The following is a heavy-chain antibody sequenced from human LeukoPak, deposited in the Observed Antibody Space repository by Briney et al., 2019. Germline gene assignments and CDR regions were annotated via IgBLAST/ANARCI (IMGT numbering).Heavy chain of an antibody. J-gene: IGHJ4*02. D-gene: IGHD6-19*01. V-gene: IGHV3-33*01. CDR2: IWYDGSNK. CDR3: ARGRAVAGTGNNYFDY. CDR1: GFTFSSYG. Sequence: PGRSLRLSCAASGFTFSSYGMHWVRQAPGKGLEWVAVIWYDGSNKYYADSVKGRFTISRDNSKNTLYLQMNSLRDEDTAVYYCARGRAVAGTGNNYFDYWGQGTLVTVSS.